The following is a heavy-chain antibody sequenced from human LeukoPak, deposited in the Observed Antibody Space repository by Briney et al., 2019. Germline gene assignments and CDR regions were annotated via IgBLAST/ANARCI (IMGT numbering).Heavy chain of an antibody. CDR2: ISSNGGST. Sequence: GGSLRLSCSASGFTFSSYAMHWVRQAPGKGPEYVSAISSNGGSTYYADSVKGRFTISRDNSKNTLYLQMSSLRAEDTAVYYCVKDPRFVGYWGQGTLVTVSS. CDR3: VKDPRFVGY. J-gene: IGHJ4*02. CDR1: GFTFSSYA. V-gene: IGHV3-64D*06. D-gene: IGHD3-16*01.